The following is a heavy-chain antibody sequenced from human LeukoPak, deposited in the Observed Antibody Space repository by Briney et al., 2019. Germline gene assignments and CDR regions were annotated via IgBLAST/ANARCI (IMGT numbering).Heavy chain of an antibody. V-gene: IGHV4-30-4*08. J-gene: IGHJ4*02. D-gene: IGHD6-19*01. CDR2: IYYSGST. CDR3: ARTFQSSGRNAPNDY. CDR1: GGSISSGDYY. Sequence: SETLSLTCTVSGGSISSGDYYWSWIRQPPGKGLEWIGCIYYSGSTYYNPSLKSRVTISVDTSKNQFSLKLSSVTAADTAVYYCARTFQSSGRNAPNDYWGQGTLVTVSS.